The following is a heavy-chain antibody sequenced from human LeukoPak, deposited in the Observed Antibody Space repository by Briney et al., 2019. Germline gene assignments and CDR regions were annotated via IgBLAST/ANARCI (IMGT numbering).Heavy chain of an antibody. CDR1: GYTYNAYY. CDR3: ARDRGYYSISTGIDY. CDR2: INPNGGGT. V-gene: IGHV1-2*02. J-gene: IGHJ4*02. D-gene: IGHD6-6*01. Sequence: ASVKVSCKASGYTYNAYYIHWVRQAPGQGLEWMGWINPNGGGTTYAQKFQGRVTMTRDTSITTAYMELNRLRLDDTALYYGARDRGYYSISTGIDYLGQGTLVTVSS.